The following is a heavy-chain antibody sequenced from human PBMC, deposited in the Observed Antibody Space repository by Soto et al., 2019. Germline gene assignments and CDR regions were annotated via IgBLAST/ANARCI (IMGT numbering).Heavy chain of an antibody. J-gene: IGHJ6*02. CDR3: ARYGYSSGWYLGTGMDV. CDR1: GYSFSDYG. D-gene: IGHD6-19*01. Sequence: QVQMVQSGAEVKKPGASLKVSCQASGYSFSDYGIAWVRQAPGQGLAWVGRISTYNGNTNYVQKFQGRVTMTTDTSANSPYMELRSLRSDDTAMYYCARYGYSSGWYLGTGMDVWGQGTPVTVSS. V-gene: IGHV1-18*04. CDR2: ISTYNGNT.